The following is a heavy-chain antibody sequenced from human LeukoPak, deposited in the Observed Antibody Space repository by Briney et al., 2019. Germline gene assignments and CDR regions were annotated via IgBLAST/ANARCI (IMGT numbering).Heavy chain of an antibody. CDR1: GGSISSYY. D-gene: IGHD6-19*01. V-gene: IGHV4-59*12. CDR3: ARSKWLVYFDY. Sequence: SETLSLTCTVSGGSISSYYWSWIRQPPGKGLEWIGYIYYSGSTNYNPSLKSRVTISVDTSKNQFSLKLSSVTAADTAVYYCARSKWLVYFDYWGQGTLVTVSS. J-gene: IGHJ4*02. CDR2: IYYSGST.